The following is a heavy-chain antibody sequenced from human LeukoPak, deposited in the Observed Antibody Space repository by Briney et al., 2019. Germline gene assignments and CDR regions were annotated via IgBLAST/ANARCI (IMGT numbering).Heavy chain of an antibody. CDR3: ARETDSTLFDY. CDR2: IRQDESER. Sequence: GGSLRLSCEGSGFSFSSYWMTWVRQLPGKGPEWVANIRQDESERYFADSVKGRFTISRDNAKKSVYLHMSSLRAEDTAVYYCARETDSTLFDYWGQGTLVTVSS. D-gene: IGHD2-2*01. J-gene: IGHJ4*02. CDR1: GFSFSSYW. V-gene: IGHV3-7*01.